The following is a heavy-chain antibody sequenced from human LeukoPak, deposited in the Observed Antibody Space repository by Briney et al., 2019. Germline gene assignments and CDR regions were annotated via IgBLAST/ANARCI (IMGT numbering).Heavy chain of an antibody. CDR3: AKGRISVAGTLDP. CDR2: IRYDGSNK. Sequence: GGSLRLSCAASGFTFSSYGMHWVRQAPGKGLEWVAFIRYDGSNKYYADSVKGRFTISRDNSKNTLYLQTNSLRAEDTAVYYCAKGRISVAGTLDPWGQGTLVTVSS. CDR1: GFTFSSYG. D-gene: IGHD6-19*01. V-gene: IGHV3-30*02. J-gene: IGHJ5*02.